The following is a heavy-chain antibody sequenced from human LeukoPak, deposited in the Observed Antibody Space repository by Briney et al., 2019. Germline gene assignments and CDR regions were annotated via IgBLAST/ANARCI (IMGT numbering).Heavy chain of an antibody. D-gene: IGHD5-12*01. CDR2: IYYTGNT. V-gene: IGHV4-39*07. CDR3: ARGVGYGNDAFDI. CDR1: GVSISSSYSY. Sequence: SETLSLTCTVSGVSISSSYSYWGWIRQPPGMGLEWIGSIYYTGNTYYNASLKSQVSISIDTSKNQFSLKLSSVTAADTAVYYCARGVGYGNDAFDIWGQGTMVTVSS. J-gene: IGHJ3*02.